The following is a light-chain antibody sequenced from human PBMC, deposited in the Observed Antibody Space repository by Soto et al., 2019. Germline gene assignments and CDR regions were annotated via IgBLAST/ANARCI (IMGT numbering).Light chain of an antibody. Sequence: IQMTQSPSTLSGSVGDRVTIACRARQSISIWLAWYQQKPGKAPKLLIYDASILESGVPSRFSGSGSGTEFTLTISSLQPDDVATYYCQQYNSYRTFGQGTKVDIK. V-gene: IGKV1-5*01. CDR2: DAS. CDR1: QSISIW. J-gene: IGKJ1*01. CDR3: QQYNSYRT.